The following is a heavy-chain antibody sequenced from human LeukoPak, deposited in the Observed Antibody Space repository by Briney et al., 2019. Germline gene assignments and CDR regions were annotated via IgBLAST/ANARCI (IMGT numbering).Heavy chain of an antibody. J-gene: IGHJ6*02. Sequence: GGSLRLSCAASGFTFSNYAMSGVRQAPGKGLEWVSAITGSGGNTYYADSVKGRFTISRDNSKNTLYLQMNSLRAEDTAVYYCARGHYEMGVWGQGTTVIVSS. CDR2: ITGSGGNT. V-gene: IGHV3-23*01. CDR3: ARGHYEMGV. CDR1: GFTFSNYA.